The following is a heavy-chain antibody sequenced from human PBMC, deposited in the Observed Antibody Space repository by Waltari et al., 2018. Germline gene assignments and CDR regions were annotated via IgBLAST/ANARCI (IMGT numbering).Heavy chain of an antibody. D-gene: IGHD3-16*01. CDR2: IYYSGST. J-gene: IGHJ3*02. V-gene: IGHV4-59*01. Sequence: QVQLQESGPGLVKPSETLSLTCTVSGGSISSYYWSWIRQPPGKGLEWIGYIYYSGSTNHNPSRNSRVTISVDTSKNQFSLKLSSVTAADTAVYYCARDGRGEQDWETDDAFDIWGQGTMVTVSS. CDR3: ARDGRGEQDWETDDAFDI. CDR1: GGSISSYY.